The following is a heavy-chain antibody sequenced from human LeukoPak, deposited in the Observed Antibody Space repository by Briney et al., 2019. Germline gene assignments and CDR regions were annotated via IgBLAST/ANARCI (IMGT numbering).Heavy chain of an antibody. D-gene: IGHD1-26*01. CDR3: AMTPWELLPPDY. CDR2: IYSGGST. CDR1: TLTPSSIY. V-gene: IGHV3-66*01. J-gene: IGHJ4*02. Sequence: GGSRSLSRAASTLTPSSIYMSWVSQAPGKGLEWVSVIYSGGSTYYADSVKGRFTISRDNSKNTLYLQMNSLRAEDTAVYYCAMTPWELLPPDYWGQGTLVTVSS.